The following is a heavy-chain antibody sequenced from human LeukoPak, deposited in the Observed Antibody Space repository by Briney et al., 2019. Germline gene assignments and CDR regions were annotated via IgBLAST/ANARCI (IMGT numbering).Heavy chain of an antibody. CDR3: AKATPPRDGSNPDY. CDR2: ISYDGRNK. CDR1: GFTFSTYG. Sequence: PGGSLRLSCAASGFTFSTYGMHWVRQAPGKGLEWVAVISYDGRNKYYADSVKGRFTTSRDNSKNTLYLQMNSLRAEDTAVYYCAKATPPRDGSNPDYWGQGTLVTVSS. V-gene: IGHV3-30*18. J-gene: IGHJ4*02. D-gene: IGHD5-24*01.